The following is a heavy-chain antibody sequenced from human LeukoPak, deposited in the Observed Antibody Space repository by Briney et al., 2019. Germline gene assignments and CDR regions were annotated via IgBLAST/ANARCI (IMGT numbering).Heavy chain of an antibody. Sequence: GGSLRLSCAASGFTFSSFGMHWVRQVPGKGLEWVAVISYDGTNKYYVDSVKGRFTISRDNSKNTLYLQMNSLRAEDTAVYYCARGLDYYDSSGYGYFDYWGQGTLVTVSS. CDR2: ISYDGTNK. CDR3: ARGLDYYDSSGYGYFDY. D-gene: IGHD3-22*01. J-gene: IGHJ4*02. V-gene: IGHV3-30*03. CDR1: GFTFSSFG.